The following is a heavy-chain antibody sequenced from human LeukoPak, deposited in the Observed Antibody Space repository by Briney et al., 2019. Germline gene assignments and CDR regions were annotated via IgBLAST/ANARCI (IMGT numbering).Heavy chain of an antibody. V-gene: IGHV4-59*08. Sequence: PSETLSLTCTVSGGSISSYYWSWIRQPPGKGLEWIGYIYYSGSTNYNPSLKSRVTISVDTSKNQFSLKLSSVTAADTAVYYRARRGTAMVSDAFDIWGQGTMVTVSS. CDR1: GGSISSYY. J-gene: IGHJ3*02. CDR3: ARRGTAMVSDAFDI. CDR2: IYYSGST. D-gene: IGHD5-18*01.